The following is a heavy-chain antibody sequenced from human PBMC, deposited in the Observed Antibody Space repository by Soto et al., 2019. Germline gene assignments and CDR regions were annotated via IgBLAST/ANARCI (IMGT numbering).Heavy chain of an antibody. CDR3: ARGGFRVWEDYGMDV. CDR2: ISAYNGNT. V-gene: IGHV1-18*04. Sequence: XSVKVSCKASGYTFTSYGISWVRQAPGQGLEWMGWISAYNGNTNYAQKLQGRVTMTTDTSTSTAYMELRSLRSDDTAVYYCARGGFRVWEDYGMDVWGQGTTVTVSS. D-gene: IGHD1-26*01. CDR1: GYTFTSYG. J-gene: IGHJ6*02.